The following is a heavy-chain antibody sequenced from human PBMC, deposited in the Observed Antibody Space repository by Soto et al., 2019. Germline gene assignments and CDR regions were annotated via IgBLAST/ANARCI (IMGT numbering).Heavy chain of an antibody. CDR2: ISAYNGNT. V-gene: IGHV1-18*01. D-gene: IGHD6-13*01. CDR3: ASDAAAGLNDY. Sequence: QVQLVQSGAEVKKPGASVKVSCKASGYTFTSYAISWVRQALGQGLEWMGWISAYNGNTNYAQKLQGRVTMTTDTATSTAYRELRSLRSDDTAVSYCASDAAAGLNDYWGQGTLVTVSS. CDR1: GYTFTSYA. J-gene: IGHJ4*02.